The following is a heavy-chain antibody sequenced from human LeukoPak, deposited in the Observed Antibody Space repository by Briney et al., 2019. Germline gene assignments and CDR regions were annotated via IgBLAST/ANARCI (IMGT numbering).Heavy chain of an antibody. CDR3: ASEDPGEYGMDV. Sequence: SQTLSLTCTVSGGSISSGDYYWSWIRQPPGKGLEWIGYIYYSGSTYYNPSLKSRVTISVDTSKNQFSLKLSSVTAADTAVYYCASEDPGEYGMDVWGQGTTVTVSS. V-gene: IGHV4-30-4*01. D-gene: IGHD3-10*01. CDR2: IYYSGST. J-gene: IGHJ6*02. CDR1: GGSISSGDYY.